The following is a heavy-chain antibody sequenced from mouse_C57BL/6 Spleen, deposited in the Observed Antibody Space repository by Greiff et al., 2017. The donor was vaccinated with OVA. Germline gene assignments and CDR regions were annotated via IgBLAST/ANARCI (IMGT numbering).Heavy chain of an antibody. D-gene: IGHD1-1*01. CDR2: IDPENGDT. CDR1: GFNIKDDY. J-gene: IGHJ3*01. Sequence: VQLKESGAELVRPGASVKLSCTASGFNIKDDYMHWVKQRPEQGLEWIGWIDPENGDTESASKFQGKATITADTSSNTAYLQLSSLTSEDTAVYYCTTDYGSSYWFAYWGQGTLVTVSA. V-gene: IGHV14-4*01. CDR3: TTDYGSSYWFAY.